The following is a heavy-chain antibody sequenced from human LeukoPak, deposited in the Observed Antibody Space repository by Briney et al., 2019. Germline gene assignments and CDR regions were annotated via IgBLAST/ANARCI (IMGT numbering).Heavy chain of an antibody. CDR3: ARDLIVGANPFDY. J-gene: IGHJ4*02. V-gene: IGHV1-2*02. D-gene: IGHD1-26*01. CDR2: INPNRGGT. Sequence: GASVKVSCKASGYTFTGYYMHWVRQAPGQGLEWMGWINPNRGGTNYAQKFQGRVTMTRDTSISTAYMELSRLRSDDTAVYYCARDLIVGANPFDYWGQGTLVTVSS. CDR1: GYTFTGYY.